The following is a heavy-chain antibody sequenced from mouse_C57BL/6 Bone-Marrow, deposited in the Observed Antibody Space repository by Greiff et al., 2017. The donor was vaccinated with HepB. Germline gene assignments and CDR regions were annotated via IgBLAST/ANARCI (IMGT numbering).Heavy chain of an antibody. V-gene: IGHV5-17*01. CDR1: GFTFSDFG. CDR3: ARAPYYYGSSPQYFDV. CDR2: ISSGSSTI. Sequence: DVQLVESGGGLVKPGGSLKLSCAASGFTFSDFGMHWVRQAPEKGLEWVAYISSGSSTIYYADTVKGRFTISRDNAKNTLFLQMTSLRYEDTAMYYCARAPYYYGSSPQYFDVWGTGTTVTVSS. J-gene: IGHJ1*03. D-gene: IGHD1-1*01.